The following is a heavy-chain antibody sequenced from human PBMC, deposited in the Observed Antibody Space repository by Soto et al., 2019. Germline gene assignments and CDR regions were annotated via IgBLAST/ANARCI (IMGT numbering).Heavy chain of an antibody. J-gene: IGHJ4*02. CDR2: IIPMFGTT. Sequence: QVQLVQSGAEVKKPGSSVKVSCKASGDTVSKFLINWVRQAPGQGPEWMGGIIPMFGTTNYARKFRGRVTITADESTTTAYMELSSLQSDDKAVYYCAREIGYGDFSAALLDWGQGTLVTVSS. CDR3: AREIGYGDFSAALLD. D-gene: IGHD4-17*01. CDR1: GDTVSKFL. V-gene: IGHV1-69*01.